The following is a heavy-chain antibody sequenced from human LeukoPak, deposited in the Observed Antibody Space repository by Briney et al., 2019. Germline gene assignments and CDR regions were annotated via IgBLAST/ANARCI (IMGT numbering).Heavy chain of an antibody. CDR2: ISYDGSNK. J-gene: IGHJ6*02. CDR3: ATQQLVEDYYYYYGMDV. Sequence: PGGSLRLSCAASGFTFSSYGMHWVRQAPGKGLEWVAVISYDGSNKYYADSVKGRFTISRDNSKNTLYLQMNSLRAEDTAVYYCATQQLVEDYYYYYGMDVWGQGTTVTVSS. V-gene: IGHV3-30*03. D-gene: IGHD6-13*01. CDR1: GFTFSSYG.